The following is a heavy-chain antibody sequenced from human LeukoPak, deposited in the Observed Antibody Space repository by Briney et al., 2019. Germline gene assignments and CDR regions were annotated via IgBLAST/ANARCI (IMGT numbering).Heavy chain of an antibody. CDR2: IIPIFGTA. CDR1: GGTFSRYA. Sequence: SVKVSCKASGGTFSRYAISWVRQAPGQGLGWMGGIIPIFGTANYAQKFQGRVMITTDESTSTAYMELSSLRSEDTAVYNCASGALRQLGGDYFDYWGQGTLVTVSS. D-gene: IGHD6-13*01. CDR3: ASGALRQLGGDYFDY. V-gene: IGHV1-69*05. J-gene: IGHJ4*02.